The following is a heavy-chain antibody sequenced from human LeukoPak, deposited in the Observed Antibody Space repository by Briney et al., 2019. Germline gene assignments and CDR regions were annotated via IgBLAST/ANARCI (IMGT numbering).Heavy chain of an antibody. J-gene: IGHJ4*02. CDR1: GFTFSDYY. V-gene: IGHV3-11*04. CDR2: ISSSGSTI. D-gene: IGHD3-22*01. Sequence: GSLRLSCAASGFTFSDYYMSWIRQAPGKGLEWVSYISSSGSTIYYADSVKGRFTISRDNAKNSLYLQMNSLRAEDTAVYYCARALNYYYDSSGYHGYWGQGTLVTVSS. CDR3: ARALNYYYDSSGYHGY.